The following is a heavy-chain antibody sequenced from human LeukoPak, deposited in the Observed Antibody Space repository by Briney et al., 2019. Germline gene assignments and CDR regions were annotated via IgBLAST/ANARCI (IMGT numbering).Heavy chain of an antibody. CDR2: IIPRLGTA. D-gene: IGHD6-13*01. CDR3: AGDPGYSSSGWFDP. Sequence: SVKVSCKASGGSFNTYAINWIRQAPGQGLEWMGLIIPRLGTANYAQKFQGRVTITADKSTSTAYMELSSLRAEDTAVYYCAGDPGYSSSGWFDPWGQGTLVTVSS. CDR1: GGSFNTYA. V-gene: IGHV1-69*10. J-gene: IGHJ5*02.